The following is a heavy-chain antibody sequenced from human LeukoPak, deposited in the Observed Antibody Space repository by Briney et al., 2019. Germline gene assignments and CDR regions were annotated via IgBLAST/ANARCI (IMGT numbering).Heavy chain of an antibody. V-gene: IGHV1-24*01. CDR3: ATWGYCSSTSCYDGAANAFDI. J-gene: IGHJ3*02. D-gene: IGHD2-2*01. CDR2: FDPEDGET. Sequence: ASVKVSCKVSGYTLTELSMHWVRQAPGKGLEWMGGFDPEDGETIYAQKFQGRVTMTEDTSTDTAYMELSGLRSEDTAVYYCATWGYCSSTSCYDGAANAFDIWGQGTMVTVSS. CDR1: GYTLTELS.